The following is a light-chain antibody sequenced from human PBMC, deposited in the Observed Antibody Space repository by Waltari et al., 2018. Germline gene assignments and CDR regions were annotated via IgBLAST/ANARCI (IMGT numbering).Light chain of an antibody. CDR3: QQTNTVPLT. Sequence: DIQMTQSPSSLSASVGDRVTITCRASHSITTYLNWYQQKPGKAPNLLIYAASSLQSGVPSRFSGSGSGTEFTLTISSLRPEDFATYYCQQTNTVPLTFGGGTMVEIK. V-gene: IGKV1-39*01. CDR2: AAS. J-gene: IGKJ4*01. CDR1: HSITTY.